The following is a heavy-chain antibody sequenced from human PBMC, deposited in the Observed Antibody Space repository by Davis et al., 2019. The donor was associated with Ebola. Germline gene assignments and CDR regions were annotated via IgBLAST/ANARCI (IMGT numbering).Heavy chain of an antibody. CDR1: GYTFTSYD. D-gene: IGHD3-10*01. CDR2: MNPNSGNT. V-gene: IGHV1-8*01. J-gene: IGHJ3*02. CDR3: ALAGESSPGYNAFDI. Sequence: AASVKVSCKASGYTFTSYDINWVRHATVQGLEWMGWMNPNSGNTVYAQKFQGRVTMTRNTSISTAYMELSSLRSEDTAVYYCALAGESSPGYNAFDIWGQGTRVTVSS.